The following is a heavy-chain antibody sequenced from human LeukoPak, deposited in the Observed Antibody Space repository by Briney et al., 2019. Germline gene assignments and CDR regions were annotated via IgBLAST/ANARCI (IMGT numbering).Heavy chain of an antibody. Sequence: GGSLRLSCADSGFTFSSYAMSWVRQAPGKGLEWVSAISGSGGSTYYADSVKGRFTISRDNAKDSLYLQMNSLRAEDTAVYYCARAGYSSGYDILTGYYGGLNFDYWGQGTLVTVSS. CDR3: ARAGYSSGYDILTGYYGGLNFDY. D-gene: IGHD3-9*01. CDR2: ISGSGGST. V-gene: IGHV3-23*01. CDR1: GFTFSSYA. J-gene: IGHJ4*02.